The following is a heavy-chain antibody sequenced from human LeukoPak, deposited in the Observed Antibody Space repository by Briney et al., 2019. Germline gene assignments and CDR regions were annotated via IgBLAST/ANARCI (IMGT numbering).Heavy chain of an antibody. CDR3: AKDYSVSNWCFDL. V-gene: IGHV3-23*01. CDR2: ISGAGDNT. CDR1: GFXFRNYA. D-gene: IGHD5/OR15-5a*01. Sequence: GGSLRLSCKASGFXFRNYAISWVRQAPGKGLEWVSTISGAGDNTNNADSVTGRFTISRDNSKNTLYLQMNSLRAEDTAVYYCAKDYSVSNWCFDLWGRGTLVTVSS. J-gene: IGHJ2*01.